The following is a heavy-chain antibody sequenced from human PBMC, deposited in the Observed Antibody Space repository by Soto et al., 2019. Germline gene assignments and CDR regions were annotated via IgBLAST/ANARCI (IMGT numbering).Heavy chain of an antibody. CDR1: GGSISSGGYS. Sequence: QLQLQESGSGLVKPSQTLSLTCAVSGGSISSGGYSWRWIRQPPGKGLGWIGYTYHSGSTYYNPSLKSRVTISVDRSKNQFSLKMSYVTAADTAVYYCARAFEEGPYYYDSSGYYFDYWGQGTLVTVSS. J-gene: IGHJ4*02. CDR3: ARAFEEGPYYYDSSGYYFDY. V-gene: IGHV4-30-2*01. D-gene: IGHD3-22*01. CDR2: TYHSGST.